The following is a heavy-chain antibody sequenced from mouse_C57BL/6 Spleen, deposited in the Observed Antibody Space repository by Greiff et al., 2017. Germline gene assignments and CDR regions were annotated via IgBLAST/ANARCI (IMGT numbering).Heavy chain of an antibody. CDR2: IYPRAGST. Sequence: VKLQESGPELVKPGASVKLSCKASGYTFTSYDINWVQQRPGQGLEWIGWIYPRAGSTKYNEKFTGKATLTVDTSSSTAYMELHSLTSEDSAVYFCVPDYGSSPCYFDYWGPGTTLTVSS. CDR3: VPDYGSSPCYFDY. V-gene: IGHV1-85*01. J-gene: IGHJ2*01. D-gene: IGHD1-1*01. CDR1: GYTFTSYD.